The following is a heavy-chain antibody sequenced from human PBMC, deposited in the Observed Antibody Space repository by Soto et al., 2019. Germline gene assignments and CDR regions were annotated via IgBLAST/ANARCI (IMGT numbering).Heavy chain of an antibody. CDR1: GFTFSSYG. CDR3: AKDKKGLLPRGPVDY. Sequence: SLRLSCAASGFTFSSYGMHWVRQAPGKGLEWVAVISYDGSNKYYADSVKGRFTISRDNSKNTLYLQMNSLRAEDTAVYYCAKDKKGLLPRGPVDYWGQGTMVTVYS. V-gene: IGHV3-30*18. D-gene: IGHD3-22*01. J-gene: IGHJ4*02. CDR2: ISYDGSNK.